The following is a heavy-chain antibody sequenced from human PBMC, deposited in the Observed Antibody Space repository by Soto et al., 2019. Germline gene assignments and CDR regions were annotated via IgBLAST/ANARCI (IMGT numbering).Heavy chain of an antibody. CDR1: GGSISSYY. CDR3: ARVRFADYGWGSYRWFDY. V-gene: IGHV4-59*01. D-gene: IGHD3-16*02. J-gene: IGHJ4*02. CDR2: IYYSGST. Sequence: QVQLQESGPGLVKPSETLSLTCTVSGGSISSYYWSWIRQPPGKGLEWIGYIYYSGSTNYNPSLKSRGTISVDTSKNQFSLKLSSVTAADTAVYYCARVRFADYGWGSYRWFDYWGQGTLVTVSS.